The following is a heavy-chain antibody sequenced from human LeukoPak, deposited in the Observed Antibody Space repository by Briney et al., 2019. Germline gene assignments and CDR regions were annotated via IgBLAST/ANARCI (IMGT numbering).Heavy chain of an antibody. Sequence: PGGSLRLSCAASGFTFSSYNINWVRQAPGKGLEWVSSISSSSSYIYYADSVKGRFTISRDNAKNSLYLQMNSLRAEDTAFYYCAKARGGATAHFEYWGQGTLVTVSS. J-gene: IGHJ4*02. V-gene: IGHV3-21*04. CDR1: GFTFSSYN. D-gene: IGHD6-13*01. CDR3: AKARGGATAHFEY. CDR2: ISSSSSYI.